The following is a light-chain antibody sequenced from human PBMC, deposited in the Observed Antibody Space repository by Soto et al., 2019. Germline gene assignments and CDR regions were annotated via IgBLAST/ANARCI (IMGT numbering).Light chain of an antibody. Sequence: DIQMTQSPATLSASVGDRVTITCRASHSINKWLAWYQQRPGKAPKLLIYKASSLQSGVPSRFSGSGSGTEFTFTISGLQPDDFAIYYCQQNNSYPLTFGRGTKMEIK. CDR3: QQNNSYPLT. J-gene: IGKJ4*01. CDR1: HSINKW. CDR2: KAS. V-gene: IGKV1-5*03.